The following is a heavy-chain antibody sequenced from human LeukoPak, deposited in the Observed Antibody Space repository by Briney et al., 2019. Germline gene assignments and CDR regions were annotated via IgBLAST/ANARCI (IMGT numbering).Heavy chain of an antibody. D-gene: IGHD6-19*01. Sequence: SETLSLTCTVSGGSISSYYWSWIRQPPGKGLEWIGYIYYSGSTNYNPSLKSRVTISVDTSKNQFSLKLSSVTAADTAVYYCARLRRSGSGWSHFDYWGQGTLVTVSS. CDR2: IYYSGST. CDR1: GGSISSYY. CDR3: ARLRRSGSGWSHFDY. J-gene: IGHJ4*02. V-gene: IGHV4-59*08.